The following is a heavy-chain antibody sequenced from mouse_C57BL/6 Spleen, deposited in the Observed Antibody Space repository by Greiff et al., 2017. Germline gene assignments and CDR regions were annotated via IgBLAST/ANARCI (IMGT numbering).Heavy chain of an antibody. CDR3: ARWDDYHAMGY. Sequence: VKLVESGAELVRPGASVKLSCKASGYTFTDYYINWVKQRPGQGLEWIARIYPGSGNTYYNEKFKGKATLTAEKSSSTAYMQLSSLTSEDSAVYFCARWDDYHAMGYWGQGTSVSVSS. J-gene: IGHJ4*01. CDR2: IYPGSGNT. CDR1: GYTFTDYY. V-gene: IGHV1-76*01. D-gene: IGHD4-1*01.